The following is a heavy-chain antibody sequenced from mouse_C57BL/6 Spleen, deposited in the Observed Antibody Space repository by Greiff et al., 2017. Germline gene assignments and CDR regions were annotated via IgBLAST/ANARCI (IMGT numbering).Heavy chain of an antibody. CDR1: GYTFTDYY. Sequence: VQLQQSGPELVKPGASVKISCKASGYTFTDYYMNWVKQSHGKSLEWIGDINPNNGGTSYNQKFKGKATLTVDKSSSTAYMELRSLTSEDSAVYYCARKYEYADYWCQGATLTVSS. J-gene: IGHJ2*01. D-gene: IGHD2-4*01. CDR2: INPNNGGT. CDR3: ARKYEYADY. V-gene: IGHV1-26*01.